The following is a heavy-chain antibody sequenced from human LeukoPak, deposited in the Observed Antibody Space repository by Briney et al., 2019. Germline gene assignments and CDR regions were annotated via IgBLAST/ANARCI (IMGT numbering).Heavy chain of an antibody. V-gene: IGHV4-34*01. Sequence: PSETLSLTCAVYGGSFSGYYWSWIRQPPGKGLEWIGEINHSGSTNYNPSLKSRVTMSVDKSKNQFSLKLSSVTAADTAVYYCARPYYYYMDVWGKGTTVTVSS. J-gene: IGHJ6*03. CDR1: GGSFSGYY. CDR2: INHSGST. CDR3: ARPYYYYMDV.